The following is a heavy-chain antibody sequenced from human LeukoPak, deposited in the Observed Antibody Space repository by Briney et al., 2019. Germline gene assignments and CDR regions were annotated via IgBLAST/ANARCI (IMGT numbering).Heavy chain of an antibody. V-gene: IGHV4-59*12. CDR3: ARTSLNIAAAGTDYFDY. CDR1: GGSISSYY. CDR2: IYYSEST. D-gene: IGHD6-13*01. Sequence: SETLSLTCTVSGGSISSYYWSWIRQPPGKGLEWIGYIYYSESTNYNPSLKSRVTISVDTSKNQFSLKLSSVTAADTAVYYCARTSLNIAAAGTDYFDYWGQGTLVTVSS. J-gene: IGHJ4*02.